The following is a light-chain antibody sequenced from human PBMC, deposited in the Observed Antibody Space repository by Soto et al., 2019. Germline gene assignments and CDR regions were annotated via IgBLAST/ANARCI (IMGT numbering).Light chain of an antibody. J-gene: IGLJ1*01. Sequence: QSALTQPASVSGSPGQSITISCTGTSSDFGSYNLVSWYQQHPGKAPKLMFYEGSKRPSGVSNRCSGSKSGNTASLTISGLQAEDEADYYCCSYAGSRTWVFGTGTKVTVL. CDR1: SSDFGSYNL. CDR2: EGS. CDR3: CSYAGSRTWV. V-gene: IGLV2-23*01.